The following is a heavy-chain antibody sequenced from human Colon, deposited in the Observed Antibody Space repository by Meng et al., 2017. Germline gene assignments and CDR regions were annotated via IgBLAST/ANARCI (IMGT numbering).Heavy chain of an antibody. CDR1: GFTFSDHY. V-gene: IGHV3-72*01. Sequence: GGSLRLSCAASGFTFSDHYMDWVRQAPGKGLEWVGRSTNKANSYITEYAASVKGRFTISRDDSKDSLYLQMNSLKTEDTAVYYCARLKGSYGDWGQGTQVTVSS. CDR2: STNKANSYIT. J-gene: IGHJ4*02. CDR3: ARLKGSYGD. D-gene: IGHD4-17*01.